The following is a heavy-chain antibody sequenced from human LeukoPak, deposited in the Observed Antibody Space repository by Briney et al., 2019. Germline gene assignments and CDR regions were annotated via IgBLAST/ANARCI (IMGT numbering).Heavy chain of an antibody. CDR3: ARDPGGPYNWNPLFDP. CDR1: GFTFSSYS. Sequence: GGSLRLSCAASGFTFSSYSMNWVRQAPGKGLEWVSSISSSSSYIYYADSVKGRFTISRDNAKNPLYPQMNSLRAEDTAVYYCARDPGGPYNWNPLFDPWGQGTLVTVSS. D-gene: IGHD1-20*01. J-gene: IGHJ5*02. CDR2: ISSSSSYI. V-gene: IGHV3-21*01.